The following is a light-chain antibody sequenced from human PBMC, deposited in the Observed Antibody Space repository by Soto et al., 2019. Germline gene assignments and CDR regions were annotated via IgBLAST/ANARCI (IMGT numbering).Light chain of an antibody. CDR2: DAS. J-gene: IGKJ4*01. CDR3: QQVRSYPIT. Sequence: AIQLTQSPSSLSASVGDKVTISCRTSQVISSALAWFQQKPGKAPELLIYDASSLQSGVPSRFSGSGSGTHFTLTISSLQPEDFATFYCQQVRSYPITFGGGTKVEV. V-gene: IGKV1-13*02. CDR1: QVISSA.